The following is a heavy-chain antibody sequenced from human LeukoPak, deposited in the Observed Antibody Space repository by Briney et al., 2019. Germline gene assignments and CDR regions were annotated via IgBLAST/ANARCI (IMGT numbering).Heavy chain of an antibody. V-gene: IGHV3-74*01. CDR3: ARYVGKKPDY. D-gene: IGHD3-10*02. CDR1: GFTFSSYW. J-gene: IGHJ4*02. CDR2: ISSDGTGT. Sequence: YPGGSLRLSCAASGFTFSSYWMHWVRQAPGKGLVWVSGISSDGTGTTYTDSVKGQFTISRDNTKNTLYLQLNSLRAEDTAVYYCARYVGKKPDYWGQGTLVTVSS.